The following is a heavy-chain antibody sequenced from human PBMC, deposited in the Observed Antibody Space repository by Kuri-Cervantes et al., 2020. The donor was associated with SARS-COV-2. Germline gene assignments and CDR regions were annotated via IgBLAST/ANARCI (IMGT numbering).Heavy chain of an antibody. CDR1: GGSISSYY. J-gene: IGHJ4*02. V-gene: IGHV4-59*01. Sequence: GSLRLSCTVSGGSISSYYWSWIRQPPGKGLEWIGYIYYSGSTNYNPSLKSRVTISVDTSKNQFSLKLSSVTAADTAVYYCASGILYRWEGYFDYWGQGTLVTVSS. D-gene: IGHD2-15*01. CDR2: IYYSGST. CDR3: ASGILYRWEGYFDY.